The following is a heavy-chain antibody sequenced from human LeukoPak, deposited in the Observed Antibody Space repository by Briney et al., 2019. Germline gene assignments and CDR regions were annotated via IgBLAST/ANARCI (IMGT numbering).Heavy chain of an antibody. CDR1: GFTFSTYS. Sequence: GGSLRLSCAASGFTFSTYSMNWVRQAPGKGLDWVSSISGSGSHIYYADSVKGRFTISRDNAKNSLYLQMNSLRAEDTAVYYCARGIVVGATAGEGFDIWGQGTMVTVSS. CDR3: ARGIVVGATAGEGFDI. D-gene: IGHD1-26*01. CDR2: ISGSGSHI. V-gene: IGHV3-21*01. J-gene: IGHJ3*02.